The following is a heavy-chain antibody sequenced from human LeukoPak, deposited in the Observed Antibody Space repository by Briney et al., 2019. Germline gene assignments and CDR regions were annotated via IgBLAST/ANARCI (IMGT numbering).Heavy chain of an antibody. CDR3: ATSPIYWFGDLPGRMSLDY. J-gene: IGHJ4*02. V-gene: IGHV1-24*01. CDR2: FDPEDGET. CDR1: GYTPTELS. Sequence: ASVKVSCKVSGYTPTELSMHWVRQAPGKGLEWMGGFDPEDGETIYAQKFQGRVTMTEDTSTDTAYMELSSLRSEDTAVYYCATSPIYWFGDLPGRMSLDYWGQGTLVTVSS. D-gene: IGHD3-10*01.